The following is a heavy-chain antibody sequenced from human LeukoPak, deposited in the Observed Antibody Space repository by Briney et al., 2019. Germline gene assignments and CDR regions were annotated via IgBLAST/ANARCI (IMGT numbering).Heavy chain of an antibody. D-gene: IGHD1-26*01. CDR2: IWYDGINK. CDR3: ARDLGTGGSYYGYFGY. Sequence: GRSLRLSCAASGFTFSNYGMHWVRQAPDKGLEWVSVIWYDGINKYYADSVKGRFTISRDNSKNTLYLQMNSLRAEDTAVYYCARDLGTGGSYYGYFGYWGQGSLVTVSS. V-gene: IGHV3-33*01. CDR1: GFTFSNYG. J-gene: IGHJ4*02.